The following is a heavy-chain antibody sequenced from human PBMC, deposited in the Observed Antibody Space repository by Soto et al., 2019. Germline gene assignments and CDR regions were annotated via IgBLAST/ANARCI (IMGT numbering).Heavy chain of an antibody. V-gene: IGHV3-30*18. Sequence: GGSLRLSCAASGFTFSSYGMHWVRQAPGKRLEWVAVISYDESNKYYADSVKGRFTISRDNSKNTLYLQMNSLRAEDTAVYYCTKGVVVITSYFQHWGQGTLVTVSS. CDR2: ISYDESNK. CDR3: TKGVVVITSYFQH. CDR1: GFTFSSYG. D-gene: IGHD3-22*01. J-gene: IGHJ1*01.